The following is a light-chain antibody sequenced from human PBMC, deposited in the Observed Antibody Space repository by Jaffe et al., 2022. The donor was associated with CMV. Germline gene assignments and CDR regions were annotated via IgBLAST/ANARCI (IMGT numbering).Light chain of an antibody. J-gene: IGLJ3*02. Sequence: QSALSQPASVSGSPGQSITISCTGTSSDVGAYNYVSWYQQHPGKAPKIMIYDVSNRPSWVSNRFSGSKSGNTASLTISGLQAEDEADYYCSSYTSSSTWVFGGGTKVTVL. CDR3: SSYTSSSTWV. CDR2: DVS. V-gene: IGLV2-14*03. CDR1: SSDVGAYNY.